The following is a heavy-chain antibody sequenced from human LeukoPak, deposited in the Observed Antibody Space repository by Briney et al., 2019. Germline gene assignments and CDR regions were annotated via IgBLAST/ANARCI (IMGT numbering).Heavy chain of an antibody. J-gene: IGHJ5*02. D-gene: IGHD6-13*01. CDR1: GYTFTGHF. Sequence: GASVKVSCKASGYTFTGHFKHWVRQAPGQGLEWMGRINPNSGGTNYAQKFQGRVAITRDTSIRTAYMELSRLRADDTVVYYGAKPPRIAADGRNWIDPWGQGTLVTVSS. V-gene: IGHV1-2*05. CDR3: AKPPRIAADGRNWIDP. CDR2: INPNSGGT.